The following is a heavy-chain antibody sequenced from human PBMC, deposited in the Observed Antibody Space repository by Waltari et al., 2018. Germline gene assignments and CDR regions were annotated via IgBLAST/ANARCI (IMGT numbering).Heavy chain of an antibody. CDR2: TSAYNGNT. J-gene: IGHJ6*02. V-gene: IGHV1-18*01. CDR3: ARRLTGSLGYYGMDV. Sequence: QVQLVQSGAEVKMPGASVKVSCKASGYIFTGHDIAWVRQAPGQGLEWMGWTSAYNGNTNDARRLQGRVTMTTDTSTSTAYMELSSLRSEDTAVYYCARRLTGSLGYYGMDVWGQGTTVTVSS. CDR1: GYIFTGHD. D-gene: IGHD3-9*01.